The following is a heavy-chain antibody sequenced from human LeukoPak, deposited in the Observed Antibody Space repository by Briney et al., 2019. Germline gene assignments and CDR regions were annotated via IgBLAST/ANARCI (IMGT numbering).Heavy chain of an antibody. V-gene: IGHV1-18*01. CDR1: GYTFSRHG. CDR2: VSGYNGNT. CDR3: AKDIHPGLDSGASCCFDY. J-gene: IGHJ4*02. Sequence: GASVKVSCKTSGYTFSRHGITWVRQAPGQGLEWMGWVSGYNGNTNYAQNVQGRVTMTTDTSTNTAYMELRSLRSDDTVVYYCAKDIHPGLDSGASCCFDYWGQGTPVTVSS. D-gene: IGHD3-22*01.